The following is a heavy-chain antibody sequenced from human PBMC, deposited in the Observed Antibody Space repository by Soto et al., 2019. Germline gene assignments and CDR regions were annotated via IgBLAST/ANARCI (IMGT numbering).Heavy chain of an antibody. CDR1: GGSFSGYY. CDR2: INHSGST. CDR3: ARVRIQQGGSCFDY. D-gene: IGHD2-15*01. J-gene: IGHJ4*02. V-gene: IGHV4-34*01. Sequence: SETLSLTCAAYGGSFSGYYWSWIRQPPGKGLEWIGEINHSGSTNYNPSLKSRVTISVDTSKNQFSLKLSSVTAADTAVYYCARVRIQQGGSCFDYWGQGTLVTVSS.